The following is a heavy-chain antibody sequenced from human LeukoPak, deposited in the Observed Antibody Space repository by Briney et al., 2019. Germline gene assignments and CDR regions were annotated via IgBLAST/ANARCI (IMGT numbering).Heavy chain of an antibody. D-gene: IGHD6-19*01. CDR2: INPSGGST. CDR3: ARGIFYSSGWYSWFDP. CDR1: GYTFTSYY. V-gene: IGHV1-46*01. Sequence: ASVKVSCKASGYTFTSYYMHWVRQAPGQGLEWMRIINPSGGSTSYAQKFQGRVTMTRDTSTSTVYMELSSLRSEDTAVYYCARGIFYSSGWYSWFDPWGQGTLVTVSS. J-gene: IGHJ5*02.